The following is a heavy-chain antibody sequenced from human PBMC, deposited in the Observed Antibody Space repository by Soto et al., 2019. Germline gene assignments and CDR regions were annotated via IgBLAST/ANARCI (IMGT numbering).Heavy chain of an antibody. CDR2: ISSSGSTI. J-gene: IGHJ6*02. CDR3: AGHILGYGDYNGMDV. Sequence: XGSLIVSWASSGVTFSSYEINLVLQAPGKGLEWVSYISSSGSTIYYADSVKGRFTISRDNAKNSLYLQMNSLRAEDTAVYYCAGHILGYGDYNGMDVCGQGTTVTVSS. D-gene: IGHD4-17*01. CDR1: GVTFSSYE. V-gene: IGHV3-48*03.